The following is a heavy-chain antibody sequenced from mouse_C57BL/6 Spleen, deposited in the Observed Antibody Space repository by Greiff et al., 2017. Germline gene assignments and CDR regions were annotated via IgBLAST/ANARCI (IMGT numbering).Heavy chain of an antibody. J-gene: IGHJ3*01. D-gene: IGHD1-1*01. CDR3: ARAITTVGFAY. CDR2: ISSGSSTY. V-gene: IGHV5-17*01. Sequence: EVKLVESGGGLVKPGGSLTLSCAVSGFTFSDYGMHWVRQAPEKGLEWVADISSGSSTYYYADTVTGRFTIARDNAKNTLFLQMTSLRSEDTAMYYCARAITTVGFAYWGQGTLVTVSA. CDR1: GFTFSDYG.